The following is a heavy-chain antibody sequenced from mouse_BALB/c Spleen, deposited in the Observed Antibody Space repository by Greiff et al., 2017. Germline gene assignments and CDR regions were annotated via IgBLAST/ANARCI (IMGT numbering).Heavy chain of an antibody. Sequence: EVKVVESGGGLVKPGGSLKLSCAASGFTFSDYYMYWVRQTPEKRLEWVATISDGGSYTYYPDSVKGRFTISRDNAKNNLYLQMSSLKSEDTAMYYFAREKGAMDYWGQGTSVTVSS. CDR3: AREKGAMDY. V-gene: IGHV5-4*02. J-gene: IGHJ4*01. CDR1: GFTFSDYY. CDR2: ISDGGSYT.